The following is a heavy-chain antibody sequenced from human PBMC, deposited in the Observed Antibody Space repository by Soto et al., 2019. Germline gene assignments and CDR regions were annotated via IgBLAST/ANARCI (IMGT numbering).Heavy chain of an antibody. CDR3: ATHFYRLRYNWFDP. CDR2: FDPEDGET. V-gene: IGHV1-24*01. D-gene: IGHD5-18*01. Sequence: ASVKVSWKVSGSTLTEISMHWVRQAPGKGLEWMGGFDPEDGETIYAQKFQGRVTMTEDTSTDTAYMELSSLRSEDTAVYYSATHFYRLRYNWFDPSGEGILVTVSS. CDR1: GSTLTEIS. J-gene: IGHJ5*02.